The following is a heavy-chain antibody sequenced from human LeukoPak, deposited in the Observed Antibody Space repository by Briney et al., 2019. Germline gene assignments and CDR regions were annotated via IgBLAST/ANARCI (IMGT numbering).Heavy chain of an antibody. CDR1: GGSISNYY. CDR3: VRGAPNCSGGSCYSGVFDY. V-gene: IGHV4-59*01. CDR2: IYYSGST. D-gene: IGHD2-15*01. Sequence: SETLSLTCTVSGGSISNYYWSWIRQPPGKGLEWIGYIYYSGSTNYNPSLKSRVTISVDTSKNQFSLKLSSVTAADTAVYYCVRGAPNCSGGSCYSGVFDYWGQGTLVTVSS. J-gene: IGHJ4*02.